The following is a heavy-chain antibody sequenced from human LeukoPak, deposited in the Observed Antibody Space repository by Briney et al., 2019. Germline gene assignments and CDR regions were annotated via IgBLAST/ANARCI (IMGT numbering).Heavy chain of an antibody. CDR2: INYSGST. CDR1: GGSFSGYY. V-gene: IGHV4-34*01. D-gene: IGHD3-22*01. CDR3: ARRYDSSGYYYFDY. Sequence: SETLSLTCAVYGGSFSGYYWSWIRQPPGKGLEWIGEINYSGSTNYNPSLKSRVTISVDTSKNQFSLKLSSVTAADTAVYYCARRYDSSGYYYFDYWGQGTLVTASS. J-gene: IGHJ4*01.